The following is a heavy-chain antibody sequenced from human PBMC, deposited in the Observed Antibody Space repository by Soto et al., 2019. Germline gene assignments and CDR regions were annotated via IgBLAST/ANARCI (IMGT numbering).Heavy chain of an antibody. J-gene: IGHJ4*02. V-gene: IGHV4-34*01. CDR1: GGSFSGYY. D-gene: IGHD4-17*01. CDR2: INHSGST. Sequence: QVQLQQWGAGLLKPSETLSLTCAVYGGSFSGYYWSWIRQPPGKGLEWIGEINHSGSTNYNPSLKSRVTISVDTSKNQFSLKLSSVTAADTAVYYCASLGPTVTLDYWGQGTLVTVSS. CDR3: ASLGPTVTLDY.